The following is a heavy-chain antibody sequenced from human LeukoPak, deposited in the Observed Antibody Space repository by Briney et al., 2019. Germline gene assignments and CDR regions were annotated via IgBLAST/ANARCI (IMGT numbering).Heavy chain of an antibody. D-gene: IGHD6-19*01. V-gene: IGHV1-2*02. J-gene: IGHJ4*02. CDR1: GYTFTDYY. Sequence: ASVKVSCKTSGYTFTDYYQHWVRQAPGQGLEWMGWINANSGGTNYAQNFQGRVTMTRDTSITTAYMELSSLTSDDTAVYYCARIGVPRNIAVPGPDVWGQGTLVTVSS. CDR3: ARIGVPRNIAVPGPDV. CDR2: INANSGGT.